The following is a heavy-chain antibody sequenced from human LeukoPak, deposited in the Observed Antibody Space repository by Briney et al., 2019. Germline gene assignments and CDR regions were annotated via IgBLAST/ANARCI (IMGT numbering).Heavy chain of an antibody. CDR1: GFCVSYYY. V-gene: IGHV3-66*03. CDR3: ARDRAATQDWVEFDP. J-gene: IGHJ5*02. D-gene: IGHD3/OR15-3a*01. Sequence: GGSLRLSCAVSGFCVSYYYMNWVRQAPGKGLEWVSLIRGSGETFYADSVKGRFTISRDDSKNTVYLQMNSLRVEDTAEYFCARDRAATQDWVEFDPWGQGTLVTVSS. CDR2: IRGSGET.